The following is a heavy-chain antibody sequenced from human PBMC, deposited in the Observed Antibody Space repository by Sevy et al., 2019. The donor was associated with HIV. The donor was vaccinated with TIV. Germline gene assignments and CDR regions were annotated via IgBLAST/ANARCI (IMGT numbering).Heavy chain of an antibody. V-gene: IGHV4-34*01. Sequence: SETQSLTCAVYGGSFSGYYWSWIRQPPGKGLEWIGEINHSRSTNYNPSLKSRVTISVDTSKNQFSLNLSSVTAADTAVYYCARGNYDFWSGYFDSAFDIWGQGTMVTVSS. CDR1: GGSFSGYY. D-gene: IGHD3-3*01. J-gene: IGHJ3*02. CDR3: ARGNYDFWSGYFDSAFDI. CDR2: INHSRST.